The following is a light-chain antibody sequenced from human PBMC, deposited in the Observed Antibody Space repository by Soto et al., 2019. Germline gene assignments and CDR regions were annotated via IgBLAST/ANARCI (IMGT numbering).Light chain of an antibody. Sequence: DIQMTQSPSTLSGSVGDRVTITCRASQTISSWLAWYQQKPGKAPKLLIYKASTLKSGVPSRFSGSGSGTEFPLTISSLQPDDFATYYCQHYTSYSEAVGQGTKVELK. CDR2: KAS. CDR1: QTISSW. V-gene: IGKV1-5*03. CDR3: QHYTSYSEA. J-gene: IGKJ1*01.